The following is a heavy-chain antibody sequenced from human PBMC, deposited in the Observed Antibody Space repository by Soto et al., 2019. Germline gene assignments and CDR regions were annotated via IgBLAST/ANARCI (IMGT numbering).Heavy chain of an antibody. CDR1: GGTFSSYA. D-gene: IGHD2-2*03. J-gene: IGHJ6*02. Sequence: SVKVSCKASGGTFSSYAISWVRQAPGQGLEWMGGIIPIFGTANYAQKFQGRVTITADESTSTAYMELSSLRSEDTAVYYCASVDIVLVPADKHVDYYYGLDVWAQGTTVTVSS. CDR2: IIPIFGTA. CDR3: ASVDIVLVPADKHVDYYYGLDV. V-gene: IGHV1-69*13.